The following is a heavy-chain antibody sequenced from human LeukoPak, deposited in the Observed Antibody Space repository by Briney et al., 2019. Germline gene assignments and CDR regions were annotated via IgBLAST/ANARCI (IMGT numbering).Heavy chain of an antibody. CDR2: ISGSGGST. CDR1: GFTFSSYG. Sequence: PGGSLRLSCAASGFTFSSYGMSWVRQAPGKGLEWVSAISGSGGSTYYADSVKGRFTISRDNSKNTLYLQMNSLRAEDTAVYYCAKGEGFLIAAAGIDYWGQGTLVTVSS. J-gene: IGHJ4*02. D-gene: IGHD6-13*01. V-gene: IGHV3-23*01. CDR3: AKGEGFLIAAAGIDY.